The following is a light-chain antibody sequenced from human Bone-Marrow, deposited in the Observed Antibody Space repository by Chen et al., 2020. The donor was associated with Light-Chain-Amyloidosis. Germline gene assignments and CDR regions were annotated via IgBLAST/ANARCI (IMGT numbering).Light chain of an antibody. Sequence: SYELTQTPSASVSPGQTARITCSGDDLPTKYAYWYQQKPGQAPVLGIQRDTERPSGISERFSGSSSGTTATLTISGVQAEDEADYHCQSADSSGTYEVIFGGGTKLTVL. V-gene: IGLV3-25*03. CDR1: DLPTKY. CDR3: QSADSSGTYEVI. J-gene: IGLJ2*01. CDR2: RDT.